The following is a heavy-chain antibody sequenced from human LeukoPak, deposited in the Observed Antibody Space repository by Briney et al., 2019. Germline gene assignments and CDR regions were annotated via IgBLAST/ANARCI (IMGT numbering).Heavy chain of an antibody. CDR2: IGGGGTTM. D-gene: IGHD3-10*01. J-gene: IGHJ4*02. Sequence: GGSLRLSCAASGFSFTTYGITWVRQAPGKGLEWVSYIGGGGTTMFYADSVKGRLTISRDNAKNSVYLQLSSLRAEDTAVYYCARVRGYYGSGFYFDYWGQGTLVTVSS. CDR1: GFSFTTYG. CDR3: ARVRGYYGSGFYFDY. V-gene: IGHV3-48*04.